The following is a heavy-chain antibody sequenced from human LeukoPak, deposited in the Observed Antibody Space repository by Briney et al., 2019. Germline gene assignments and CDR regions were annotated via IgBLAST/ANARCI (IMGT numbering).Heavy chain of an antibody. CDR3: AREGSGWYRGFDY. V-gene: IGHV3-74*01. CDR2: INSDGSST. D-gene: IGHD6-19*01. J-gene: IGHJ4*02. Sequence: PGGSLRLSCAASGFTFSSYWMHWVRQAPGKGLVWVSRINSDGSSTSYVDSVKGRFTISRDNAKNTLYLQMNSLRAEDTAVYYCAREGSGWYRGFDYWGQGTLVTVSS. CDR1: GFTFSSYW.